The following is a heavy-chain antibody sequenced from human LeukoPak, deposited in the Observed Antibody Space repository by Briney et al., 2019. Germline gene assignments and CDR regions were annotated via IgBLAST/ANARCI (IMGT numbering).Heavy chain of an antibody. J-gene: IGHJ3*01. Sequence: PGGSLRLSCAASGFTSSNYWVSWVRQAPGKGRKWVANIKEEVSEKYYADSVKGRVTPSRDNANTSLNLQMNSLRAEDTAVYYCAREGLWVGLDSGKTRQAYWESWGQGTMVTVSS. CDR2: IKEEVSEK. V-gene: IGHV3-7*04. CDR1: GFTSSNYW. D-gene: IGHD2-21*01. CDR3: AREGLWVGLDSGKTRQAYWES.